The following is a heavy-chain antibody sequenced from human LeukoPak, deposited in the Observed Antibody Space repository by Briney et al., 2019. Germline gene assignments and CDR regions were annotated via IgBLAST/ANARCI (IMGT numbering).Heavy chain of an antibody. CDR1: GYTFTDYY. CDR3: ARVLARYGNLDY. J-gene: IGHJ4*02. D-gene: IGHD1-14*01. V-gene: IGHV1-2*02. Sequence: ASVKVSCKASGYTFTDYYIRWVRQAPGQGLEWMGWINPNSGGTNYTQKFQGRVTMTRDTSISTAYLELNRLTSDDTAVYYCARVLARYGNLDYWGQGILVTVSS. CDR2: INPNSGGT.